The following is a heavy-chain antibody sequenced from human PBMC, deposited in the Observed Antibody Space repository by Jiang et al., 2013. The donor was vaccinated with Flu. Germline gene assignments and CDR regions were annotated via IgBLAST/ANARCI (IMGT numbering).Heavy chain of an antibody. V-gene: IGHV3-53*01. D-gene: IGHD5-24*01. J-gene: IGHJ4*02. CDR2: IYSGGST. Sequence: QLVESGGGLIQPGGSLRLSCAASGFTVSSNYMSWVRQAPGKGLEWVSVIYSGGSTYYADSVKGRFTISRDNSKNTQYLQMNSLRAEDTAVYYCAKSRDGYNYFDYWGQGTLVTVSS. CDR3: AKSRDGYNYFDY. CDR1: GFTVSSNY.